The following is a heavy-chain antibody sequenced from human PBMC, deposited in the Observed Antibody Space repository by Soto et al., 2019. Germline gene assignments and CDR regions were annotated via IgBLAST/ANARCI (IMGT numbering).Heavy chain of an antibody. J-gene: IGHJ5*02. V-gene: IGHV4-59*08. CDR3: ARRYCSSTSCYNWFDP. D-gene: IGHD2-2*01. Sequence: PSETLSLTCTVSGGSISSYYWSWIRQPPGKGLEWIGYIYYSGSTNYNPSLKSRVTISVDTPKNQFSLKLSSVTAADTAVYYCARRYCSSTSCYNWFDPWGQGTLVTVSS. CDR2: IYYSGST. CDR1: GGSISSYY.